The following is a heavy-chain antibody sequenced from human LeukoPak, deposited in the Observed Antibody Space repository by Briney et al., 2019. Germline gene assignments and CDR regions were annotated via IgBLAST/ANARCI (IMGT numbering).Heavy chain of an antibody. CDR2: MYHTGNT. CDR1: GSSISSDYY. Sequence: KPSETLSLTCAVSGSSISSDYYWGWIRQPPVKGLEWNGSMYHTGNTYHNPSLKSRVTISVDTSKNRFSLKLNSVTAADTAVYYCGRQTPTSLVIPAAPDYWGQGTLVTVSS. D-gene: IGHD2-2*01. CDR3: GRQTPTSLVIPAAPDY. J-gene: IGHJ4*02. V-gene: IGHV4-38-2*01.